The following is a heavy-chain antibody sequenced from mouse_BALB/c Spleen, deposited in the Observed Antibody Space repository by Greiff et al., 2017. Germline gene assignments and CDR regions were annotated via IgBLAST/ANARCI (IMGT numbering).Heavy chain of an antibody. CDR2: IYPYNGGT. CDR1: GYTFTDYN. V-gene: IGHV1S29*02. CDR3: ARPYGNYVPFFDY. J-gene: IGHJ2*01. D-gene: IGHD2-1*01. Sequence: EVQLQQSGPELVKPGASVKISCKASGYTFTDYNMHWVKQSHGKSLEWIGYIYPYNGGTGYNQKFKSKATLTVDNSSSTAYMELRSLTSEDSAVYYCARPYGNYVPFFDYWGQGTTLTVSS.